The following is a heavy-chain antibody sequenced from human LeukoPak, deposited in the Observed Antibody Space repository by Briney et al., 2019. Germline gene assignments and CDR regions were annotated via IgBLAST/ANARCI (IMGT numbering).Heavy chain of an antibody. Sequence: GGSLRLSCAASGFTFTSYAMSWVRQAPGKGLEWVSVLTGDGNTYYADSVKGRFTNSRDDSKNTLFLQMSSLRAEDTAVYFCAKVKWKLIGYFDYWGQGTLVTVSS. D-gene: IGHD1-20*01. CDR3: AKVKWKLIGYFDY. CDR1: GFTFTSYA. J-gene: IGHJ4*02. V-gene: IGHV3-23*01. CDR2: LTGDGNT.